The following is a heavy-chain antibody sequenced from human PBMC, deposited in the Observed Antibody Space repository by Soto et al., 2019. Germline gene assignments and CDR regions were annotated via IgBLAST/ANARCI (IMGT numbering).Heavy chain of an antibody. D-gene: IGHD6-13*01. CDR1: GFTFNDFA. CDR2: IDWNGANI. V-gene: IGHV3-9*01. CDR3: ARDSGIVAAGRFSFDP. J-gene: IGHJ5*02. Sequence: PGGSLRLSCAASGFTFNDFAMHWVRQAPGKGLEWVASIDWNGANIAYAASVEGRFTISRDNVKNSLFLQMNSLRAEDTAFYFCARDSGIVAAGRFSFDPRGLGTLVTVSS.